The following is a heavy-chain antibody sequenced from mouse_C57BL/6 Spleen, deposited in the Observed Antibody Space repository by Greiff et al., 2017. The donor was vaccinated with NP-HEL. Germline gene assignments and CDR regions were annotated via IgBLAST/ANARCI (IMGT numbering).Heavy chain of an antibody. Sequence: EVKLVESGPELVKPGASVKMSCKASGYTFTDYNMHWVKQSHGKSLEWIGYINPNNGGTSYNQKFKGKATLTVNKSSSTAYMELRSLTSEDSAVYYCARSITAQYYYGSNAMDYWGQGTSVTVSS. CDR3: ARSITAQYYYGSNAMDY. CDR2: INPNNGGT. V-gene: IGHV1-22*01. J-gene: IGHJ4*01. D-gene: IGHD1-1*01. CDR1: GYTFTDYN.